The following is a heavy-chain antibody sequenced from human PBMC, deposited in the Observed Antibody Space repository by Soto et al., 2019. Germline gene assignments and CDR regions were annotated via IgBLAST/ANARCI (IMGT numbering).Heavy chain of an antibody. CDR3: AKEEVRYCSGGSCYSSEARNDWFDP. CDR1: GFTFSSYA. J-gene: IGHJ5*02. CDR2: ISGSGGST. Sequence: GGSLRLSCAASGFTFSSYAMSWVRQAPGKGLEWVSAISGSGGSTYYADSVKGRFTISRDNSKNTLYLQMNSLRAEDTAVYYCAKEEVRYCSGGSCYSSEARNDWFDPWGQGTLVTVSS. V-gene: IGHV3-23*01. D-gene: IGHD2-15*01.